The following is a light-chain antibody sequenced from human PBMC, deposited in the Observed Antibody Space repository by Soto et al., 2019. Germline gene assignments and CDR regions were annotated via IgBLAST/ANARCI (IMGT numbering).Light chain of an antibody. CDR1: QSVSSD. J-gene: IGKJ4*01. CDR2: GAS. Sequence: EIVMTQSPATLSVSPGVRATLSCRASQSVSSDLAWYQHKPGQAPRLLIYGASTRATGIPARFSGRGSGTEFTLTISSLQSVDFAVYYCQQRSNWPFGGGTKVEI. CDR3: QQRSNWP. V-gene: IGKV3-15*01.